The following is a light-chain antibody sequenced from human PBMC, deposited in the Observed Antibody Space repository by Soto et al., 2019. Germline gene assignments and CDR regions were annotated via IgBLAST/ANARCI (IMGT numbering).Light chain of an antibody. J-gene: IGKJ1*01. CDR1: QSVSSN. CDR2: GAS. CDR3: QQYGTSRT. V-gene: IGKV3-20*01. Sequence: EIVMTQSPATLSVSPGEGATLSCRASQSVSSNVAWYQQIPGQAPRLLIYGASSRATGIPDRFSGSGSGTDFTLTISRLEPEDFAVYYCQQYGTSRTFGQGTKVDIK.